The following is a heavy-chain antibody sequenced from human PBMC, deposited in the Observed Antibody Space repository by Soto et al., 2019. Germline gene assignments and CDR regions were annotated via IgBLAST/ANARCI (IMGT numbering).Heavy chain of an antibody. CDR2: TYYRSKWYN. J-gene: IGHJ4*02. CDR1: GDSVSSNSAA. D-gene: IGHD3-10*01. V-gene: IGHV6-1*01. CDR3: ARDGMVRGVINKSYYFDY. Sequence: QVQLQQSGPGLVKPSQTLSLTCAISGDSVSSNSAAWNWIRQSPSRGLEWLGRTYYRSKWYNDYAVSVKSRITINPDTSKNQFSLQLNSVTPEDTAVYYCARDGMVRGVINKSYYFDYWGQGTLVTVSS.